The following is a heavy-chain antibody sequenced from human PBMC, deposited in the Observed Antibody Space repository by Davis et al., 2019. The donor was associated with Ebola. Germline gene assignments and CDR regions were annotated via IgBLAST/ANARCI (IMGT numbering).Heavy chain of an antibody. CDR1: GFTFSNYA. CDR3: ARGYCSGGSCPIFDY. V-gene: IGHV3-23*01. D-gene: IGHD2-15*01. CDR2: ISGSGGST. J-gene: IGHJ4*02. Sequence: PGGSLRLSCAASGFTFSNYAMTWVRQAPGKGLKWVSGISGSGGSTYYADSVKGRFTISRDNSKNTLYLQMNSLRAEDTAVYYCARGYCSGGSCPIFDYWGQGTLVTVSS.